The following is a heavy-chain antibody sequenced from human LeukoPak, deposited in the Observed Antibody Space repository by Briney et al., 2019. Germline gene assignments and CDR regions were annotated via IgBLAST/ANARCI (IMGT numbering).Heavy chain of an antibody. CDR3: SSLSSSSSRPFDY. V-gene: IGHV4-39*01. Sequence: PSETLSLTCTVSGGSISSSSYYWGWIRRPPGKGLEWIGSIYYSGSTYYNPSLKSRVTISVDTSKNQFSLKLSSVTAADTAVYYCSSLSSSSSRPFDYWGQGTLVTVSS. J-gene: IGHJ4*02. CDR2: IYYSGST. D-gene: IGHD6-6*01. CDR1: GGSISSSSYY.